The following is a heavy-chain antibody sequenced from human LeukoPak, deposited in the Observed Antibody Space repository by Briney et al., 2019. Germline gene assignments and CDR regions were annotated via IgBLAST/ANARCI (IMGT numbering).Heavy chain of an antibody. CDR2: IYYSGST. Sequence: SETLSLTCTVSGGSFSSYYWSWIRQPPGKGLEWIGYIYYSGSTNYNPSLKSRVTISVDTSKNQFSLKLSSVTAADTAVYYCAREGGGFYYDSSGYGFDYWGQGTLVTVSS. J-gene: IGHJ4*02. CDR3: AREGGGFYYDSSGYGFDY. CDR1: GGSFSSYY. D-gene: IGHD3-22*01. V-gene: IGHV4-59*01.